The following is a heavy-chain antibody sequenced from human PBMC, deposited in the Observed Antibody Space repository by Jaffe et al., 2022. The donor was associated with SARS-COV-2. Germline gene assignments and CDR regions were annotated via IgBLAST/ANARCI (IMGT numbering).Heavy chain of an antibody. V-gene: IGHV1-8*01. CDR3: ATSVGSAGLT. D-gene: IGHD6-13*01. CDR2: MNPISTNT. J-gene: IGHJ4*02. CDR1: GYTFTNYD. Sequence: QVQLVQSGAEVKKPGASVKVSCKASGYTFTNYDVNWVRQATGQGLEWMGWMNPISTNTGYAERFQGRVTMTRNTSISTAYMELSSLRSDDTAVYYCATSVGSAGLTWGQGTVVTVSS.